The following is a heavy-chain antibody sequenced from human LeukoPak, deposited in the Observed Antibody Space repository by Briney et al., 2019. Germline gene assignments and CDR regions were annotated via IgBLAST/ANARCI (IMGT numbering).Heavy chain of an antibody. V-gene: IGHV3-30-3*01. CDR2: ISYDGSNK. J-gene: IGHJ6*02. CDR1: GFIFSNYA. CDR3: ARDRPYYDDPYYYYGMDV. Sequence: QAGGSLRLSCAASGFIFSNYATHWVRQAPGKGLEWVAVISYDGSNKYYADSVKGRFTISRDNSKNTLYLQMNSLRAEDTAVYYCARDRPYYDDPYYYYGMDVWGQGTTVTVSS. D-gene: IGHD3-22*01.